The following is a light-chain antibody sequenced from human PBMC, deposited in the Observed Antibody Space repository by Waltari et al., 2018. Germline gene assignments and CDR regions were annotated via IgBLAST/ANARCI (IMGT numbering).Light chain of an antibody. V-gene: IGLV1-44*01. J-gene: IGLJ3*02. CDR3: AVWDDSLDGWV. CDR2: SKT. Sequence: QSVLTQPPSASGTPGQRVTISCSGSNSNIGSNTLHWYQPLPGTAPKYLIYSKTQRPAGVPDRFSGSKSGTSGSLAISGLQSEDEADYYGAVWDDSLDGWVIGGGTKLTVL. CDR1: NSNIGSNT.